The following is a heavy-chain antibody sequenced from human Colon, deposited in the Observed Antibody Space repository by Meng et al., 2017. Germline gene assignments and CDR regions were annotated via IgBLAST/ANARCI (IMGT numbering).Heavy chain of an antibody. J-gene: IGHJ4*02. CDR1: GGSVSRSGYQ. Sequence: QVQLQESGPGLVRSSEPLSLICTVSGGSVSRSGYQWGWIRQPPGKGLEWIGYASTNYNPSLKSRVTISLDTSRNQFSLSLSSVTAADTAVYYCARDHMGSLDYWGQGILVTVSS. CDR2: AST. CDR3: ARDHMGSLDY. V-gene: IGHV4-61*08. D-gene: IGHD1-26*01.